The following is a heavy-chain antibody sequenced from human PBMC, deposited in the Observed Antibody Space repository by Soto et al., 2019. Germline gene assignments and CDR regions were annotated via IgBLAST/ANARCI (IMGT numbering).Heavy chain of an antibody. Sequence: EVQLLDSGGDLVQPGGSLTLSCAASGFTFINYPMGWIHQTPGKGLEWFSLFSASGSGQYYADSVRGRFTISRDSSKNTLYLQMNSLRGEDTALYYCAKDRLAGGTDYWGQGTLVIVSS. CDR3: AKDRLAGGTDY. D-gene: IGHD1-26*01. CDR2: FSASGSGQ. J-gene: IGHJ4*02. V-gene: IGHV3-23*01. CDR1: GFTFINYP.